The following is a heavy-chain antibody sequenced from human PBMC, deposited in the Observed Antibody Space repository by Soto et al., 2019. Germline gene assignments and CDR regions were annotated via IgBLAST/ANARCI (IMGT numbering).Heavy chain of an antibody. CDR1: GGSFSGYY. V-gene: IGHV4-34*01. J-gene: IGHJ5*02. D-gene: IGHD3-10*01. CDR3: ARGLRNYYGSGSYYGTRWFDP. CDR2: INHSGST. Sequence: PSETLSLTCAVYGGSFSGYYWSWIRQPPGKGLEWIGEINHSGSTNYNPSLKSRVTISVDTPKNQFSLKLSSVTAADTAVYYCARGLRNYYGSGSYYGTRWFDPWGQGTLVTVSS.